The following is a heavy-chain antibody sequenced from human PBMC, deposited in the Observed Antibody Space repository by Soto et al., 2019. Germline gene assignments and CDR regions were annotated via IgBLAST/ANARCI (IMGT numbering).Heavy chain of an antibody. D-gene: IGHD3-16*01. Sequence: QLTLKESRPTLVKPTQTLTMTCTASGFSRNTYGTGVGWSRQPPGKALAWLALMYWDDDKRYSPSLKSRLTITKDTSKTQVVLTLTIMDPVDTVTYCWAMALGSWGAYYVDYWGQGTRVTASS. CDR1: GFSRNTYGTG. CDR2: MYWDDDK. V-gene: IGHV2-5*02. CDR3: AMALGSWGAYYVDY. J-gene: IGHJ4*02.